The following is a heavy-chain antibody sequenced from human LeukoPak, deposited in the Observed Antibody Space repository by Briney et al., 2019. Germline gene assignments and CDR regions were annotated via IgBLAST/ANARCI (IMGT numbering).Heavy chain of an antibody. CDR2: IIPILGIA. CDR3: ARVDGTTVTPYYYYGMDV. CDR1: GGTFSSFT. Sequence: KVSCKASGGTFSSFTINWVRQAPGQGLEWMGKIIPILGIANYAQKFQGRVTITADKSTSTAYMELSSLRSEDTAVYYCARVDGTTVTPYYYYGMDVWGQGTTVTVSS. V-gene: IGHV1-69*02. D-gene: IGHD4-17*01. J-gene: IGHJ6*02.